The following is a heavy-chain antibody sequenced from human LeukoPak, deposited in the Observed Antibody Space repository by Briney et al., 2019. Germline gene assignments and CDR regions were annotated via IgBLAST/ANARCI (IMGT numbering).Heavy chain of an antibody. V-gene: IGHV1-8*01. D-gene: IGHD3-22*01. J-gene: IGHJ4*02. CDR2: MNPNSGNT. CDR1: GYTFTSYD. CDR3: ARYSSGSCYDY. Sequence: ASVKVSCKASGYTFTSYDINWVRQATGQGLEWMGWMNPNSGNTGYAQKFQGRVTMTRDTSISTAYMELSRLRSDDTAVYYCARYSSGSCYDYWAREPWSPSPQ.